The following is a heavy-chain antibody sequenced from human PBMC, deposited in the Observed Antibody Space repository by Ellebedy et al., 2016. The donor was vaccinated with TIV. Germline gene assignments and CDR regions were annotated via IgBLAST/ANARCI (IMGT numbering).Heavy chain of an antibody. CDR2: INPNSGGT. Sequence: ASVKVSXKASGYTFTGYYMHWVRQAPGQGLEWMGWINPNSGGTNYAQKFQGWVTMTRDTSISTAYMELSRLRSDDTAVYYCARGGAYYYDSSGRRFAFDIWGQGTMVTVSS. V-gene: IGHV1-2*04. J-gene: IGHJ3*02. CDR1: GYTFTGYY. CDR3: ARGGAYYYDSSGRRFAFDI. D-gene: IGHD3-22*01.